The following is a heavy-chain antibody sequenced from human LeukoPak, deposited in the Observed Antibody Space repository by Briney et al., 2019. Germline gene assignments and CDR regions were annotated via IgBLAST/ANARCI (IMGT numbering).Heavy chain of an antibody. CDR3: ARDIAAQPDQRRYYYYGMDV. D-gene: IGHD6-13*01. CDR2: VIPIFGTA. CDR1: GGTFSSYA. Sequence: SVKLSCNASGGTFSSYAISWGRQGPRQGHELKGGVIPIFGTANYAQKFQGRVTITADESTSTAYMELSSLRSEDTAVYYCARDIAAQPDQRRYYYYGMDVWGQGTTVTVSS. V-gene: IGHV1-69*01. J-gene: IGHJ6*02.